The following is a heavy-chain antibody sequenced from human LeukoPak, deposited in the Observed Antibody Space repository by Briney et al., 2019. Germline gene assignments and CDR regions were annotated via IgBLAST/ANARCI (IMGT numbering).Heavy chain of an antibody. V-gene: IGHV4-30-2*01. D-gene: IGHD6-13*01. Sequence: SETLSLTCTVSGGSISSGGYYWSWIRQPPGKGLEWIGYIYHSGSTYYNPSLKSRVTISVDRSKNQFSLKLSSVTAADTAVYYCARDGGYSSSSDAFDIWGQGTMVTVSS. CDR1: GGSISSGGYY. J-gene: IGHJ3*02. CDR3: ARDGGYSSSSDAFDI. CDR2: IYHSGST.